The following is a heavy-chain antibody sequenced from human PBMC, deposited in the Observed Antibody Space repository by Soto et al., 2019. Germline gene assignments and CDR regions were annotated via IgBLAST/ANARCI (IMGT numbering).Heavy chain of an antibody. D-gene: IGHD6-13*01. CDR3: ATSYGNAWYTY. Sequence: ASVKVSCKASGYTFTSYGVSWVRQAPGQGLEWMGWINAYNGNTNYAQKLQGRVTMTTDTSTSTAYMELRSLRSDDTAVYYCATSYGNAWYTYWGQGTQVTVSS. J-gene: IGHJ4*02. V-gene: IGHV1-18*01. CDR1: GYTFTSYG. CDR2: INAYNGNT.